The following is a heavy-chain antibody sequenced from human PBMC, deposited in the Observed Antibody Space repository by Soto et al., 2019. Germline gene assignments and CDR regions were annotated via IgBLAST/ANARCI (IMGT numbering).Heavy chain of an antibody. Sequence: PGGSLRLSCAASGFTFTTYSMSWVRQAPGKGLAWVSAISAGGGTTYYADSVKGRFTISRDNSVNALYLQINSLRIEDTAVYYCAHPRGYGVFDAYDIWGQGTMVTVSS. CDR1: GFTFTTYS. J-gene: IGHJ3*02. CDR2: ISAGGGTT. CDR3: AHPRGYGVFDAYDI. D-gene: IGHD4-17*01. V-gene: IGHV3-23*01.